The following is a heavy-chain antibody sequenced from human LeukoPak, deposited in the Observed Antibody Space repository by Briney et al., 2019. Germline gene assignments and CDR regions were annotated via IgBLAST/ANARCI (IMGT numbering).Heavy chain of an antibody. V-gene: IGHV4-4*07. CDR3: ARETKMASCYYGMDV. CDR2: IYTSGST. J-gene: IGHJ6*02. Sequence: SETLSLTCTVSGGSISSYYWSWIRQPAGKGLEWIGRIYTSGSTNYNPSLKSRVTMSVDTSKNQFSLKLSSVTAADTAVYYCARETKMASCYYGMDVWGQGTTVTVSS. CDR1: GGSISSYY. D-gene: IGHD5-24*01.